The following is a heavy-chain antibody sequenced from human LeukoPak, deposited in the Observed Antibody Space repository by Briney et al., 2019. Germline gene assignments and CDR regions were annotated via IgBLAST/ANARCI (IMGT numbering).Heavy chain of an antibody. Sequence: PSETLSLTCTVSGGSISSSSRYWGWIRQPPGKGLEWIGSLYYSGSTYYNPSLKSRITMSIDTSKNQFSLKLTSVTAADTAVYYCARNYYDGSGYFYWGQGTLVTVSS. V-gene: IGHV4-39*07. J-gene: IGHJ4*02. CDR3: ARNYYDGSGYFY. D-gene: IGHD3-22*01. CDR1: GGSISSSSRY. CDR2: LYYSGST.